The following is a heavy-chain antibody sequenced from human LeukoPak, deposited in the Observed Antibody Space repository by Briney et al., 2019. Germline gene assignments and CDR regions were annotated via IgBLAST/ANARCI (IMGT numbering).Heavy chain of an antibody. CDR1: GGSISTTTYY. V-gene: IGHV4-39*01. D-gene: IGHD3-10*01. J-gene: IGHJ6*03. Sequence: TSETLSLTCSVSGGSISTTTYYWGWFRQPPGKGLEWIGSIYYRGTTHYNPSLKSRLTISVDTSNNQFSLNLRSVTGADTAVYYCARSPVRGVNREGDFYYYMDVWGKGTTVTISS. CDR2: IYYRGTT. CDR3: ARSPVRGVNREGDFYYYMDV.